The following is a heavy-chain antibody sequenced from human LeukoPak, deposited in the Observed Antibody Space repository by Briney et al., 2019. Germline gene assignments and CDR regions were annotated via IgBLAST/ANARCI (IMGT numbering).Heavy chain of an antibody. J-gene: IGHJ4*02. Sequence: SQTLSLTCAISGDSLSSNSAACSWIRQSPSRCLEWLGRTYYRSKWYNDYAESVKSRITINSDTSKNQFSLQLNSVTPEDTAVYYCARGTGTFDYWGQGTLVTVSS. D-gene: IGHD3-10*01. V-gene: IGHV6-1*01. CDR2: TYYRSKWYN. CDR1: GDSLSSNSAA. CDR3: ARGTGTFDY.